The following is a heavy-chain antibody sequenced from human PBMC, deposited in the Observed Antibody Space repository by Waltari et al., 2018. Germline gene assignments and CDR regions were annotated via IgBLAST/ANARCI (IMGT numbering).Heavy chain of an antibody. CDR1: GFTVNNNY. Sequence: EVQLVESGGNLVQPGRSLRLSCAASGFTVNNNYMNWVRQAPGKGLEWVSIIYTGGSTYYADSVKGRFTISRDNSKNTLYLQMNTLRAEDMAVYYCARVPCSGDTCYYHHFDYWGQGTLVTVSS. J-gene: IGHJ4*02. CDR2: IYTGGST. CDR3: ARVPCSGDTCYYHHFDY. V-gene: IGHV3-66*01. D-gene: IGHD2-15*01.